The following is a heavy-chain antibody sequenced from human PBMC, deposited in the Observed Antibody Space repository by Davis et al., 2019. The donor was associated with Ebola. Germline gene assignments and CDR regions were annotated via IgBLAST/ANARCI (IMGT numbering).Heavy chain of an antibody. CDR1: GFTFSSYG. D-gene: IGHD1-26*01. CDR2: ISYDGSNK. V-gene: IGHV3-30*18. Sequence: PGGSLRLSCAASGFTFSSYGMHWVRQAPGKGLEWVAVISYDGSNKYYADSVKGRFTISRDNSKNTLYVQMNSLRAEATAVYYCAKDSGSYTVFNWFDPWGQGTLVTVSS. CDR3: AKDSGSYTVFNWFDP. J-gene: IGHJ5*02.